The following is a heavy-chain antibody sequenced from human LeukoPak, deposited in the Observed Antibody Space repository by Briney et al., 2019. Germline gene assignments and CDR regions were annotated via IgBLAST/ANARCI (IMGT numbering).Heavy chain of an antibody. Sequence: GGSLRPSCAASEFTINDAWMSWVRQAPGKRLEWVGRIKSKTDGGTTEYAAPVKGRFTISRDDSKNTLYLQMNSLKTEDTAMYPCSSWGSTPGVSSDDYWGQGTLVTVSS. J-gene: IGHJ4*02. D-gene: IGHD6-6*01. CDR1: EFTINDAW. CDR3: SSWGSTPGVSSDDY. CDR2: IKSKTDGGTT. V-gene: IGHV3-15*01.